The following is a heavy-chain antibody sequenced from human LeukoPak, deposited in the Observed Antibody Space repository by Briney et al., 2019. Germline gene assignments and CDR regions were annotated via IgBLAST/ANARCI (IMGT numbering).Heavy chain of an antibody. CDR2: INTKTGNP. CDR3: ARDHDFLSGHSRRDFDY. D-gene: IGHD3-3*01. Sequence: GASVKVSCEASGYTFNDYTMNWVPQAPGQGLEWMGWINTKTGNPTYAQGFTGRFVFSLDTSVSVAYLQINGLEADDTAMYYCARDHDFLSGHSRRDFDYWGQGTLVTVSS. CDR1: GYTFNDYT. V-gene: IGHV7-4-1*04. J-gene: IGHJ4*02.